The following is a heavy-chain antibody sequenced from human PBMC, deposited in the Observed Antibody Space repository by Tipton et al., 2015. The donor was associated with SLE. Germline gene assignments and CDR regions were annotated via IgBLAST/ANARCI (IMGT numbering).Heavy chain of an antibody. Sequence: GLVKPSETLSLTCTVSGVSISSSNYYWAWIRQPPGKGLEWIGYIYYSGTTNYNPSLKSRVTISVGTSKNQFSLKLSSVTAADTAVYYCAGHVAAVPGYFDYWGQGTLVTVSS. CDR1: GVSISSSNYY. CDR3: AGHVAAVPGYFDY. J-gene: IGHJ4*02. V-gene: IGHV4-61*05. CDR2: IYYSGTT. D-gene: IGHD2-21*01.